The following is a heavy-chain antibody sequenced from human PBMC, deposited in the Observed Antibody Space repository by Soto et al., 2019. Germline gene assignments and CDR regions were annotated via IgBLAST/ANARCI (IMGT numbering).Heavy chain of an antibody. Sequence: EVQLVESGGGFVKPGGSLRLSCAASGFTFSNAWMTWVRQAPGKGLEWVGRIKSKSDGETTDYAAPVKGRFRISRDDSKNTVYHQMERLKTEDAAVYYCTTDLGLSELDYDSGWGSYRRFDYWGQGTLVTVSS. CDR2: IKSKSDGETT. CDR3: TTDLGLSELDYDSGWGSYRRFDY. J-gene: IGHJ4*02. CDR1: GFTFSNAW. V-gene: IGHV3-15*01. D-gene: IGHD3-16*02.